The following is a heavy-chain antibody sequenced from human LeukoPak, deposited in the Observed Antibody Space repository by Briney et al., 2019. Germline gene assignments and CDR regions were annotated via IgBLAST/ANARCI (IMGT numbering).Heavy chain of an antibody. V-gene: IGHV3-7*04. Sequence: GGSLRLSCAASGFTFSSYWMSWVRQAPGKGLEWVANIKQDGSEKYYVDSVKGRFTISRDNAKNSLYLQMNSLRAEDTAVYYCARGQLERSFGAFDIWGQGTMVTVSS. CDR2: IKQDGSEK. CDR3: ARGQLERSFGAFDI. D-gene: IGHD1-1*01. J-gene: IGHJ3*02. CDR1: GFTFSSYW.